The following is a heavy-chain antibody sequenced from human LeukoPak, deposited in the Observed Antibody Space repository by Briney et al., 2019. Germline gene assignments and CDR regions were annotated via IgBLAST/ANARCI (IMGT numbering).Heavy chain of an antibody. CDR3: ARGALVLGDDY. J-gene: IGHJ4*02. CDR2: IYYSGSA. D-gene: IGHD3-16*01. V-gene: IGHV4-59*01. CDR1: GGSISSYY. Sequence: SETLSLTCTVSGGSISSYYWSWIRQPPGKGLEWIGYIYYSGSANYNPSLKSRVTISVDTSKNQFSLKLSSVTAADTAVYYCARGALVLGDDYWGQGTLVTVSS.